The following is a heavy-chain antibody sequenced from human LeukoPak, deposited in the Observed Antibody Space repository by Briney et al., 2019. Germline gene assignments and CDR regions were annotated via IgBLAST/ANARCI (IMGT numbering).Heavy chain of an antibody. Sequence: WETLSLTCTVSSGSISSSGYYWDWIRQPPGKGLEWIGSISQSGTTYYNPPLKSRVTIFVDTSKSQFSLKLNSVTAADTAVYYCARRRVVARGYFDYWGQGVLVTVSS. D-gene: IGHD2-15*01. CDR1: SGSISSSGYY. CDR3: ARRRVVARGYFDY. J-gene: IGHJ4*02. CDR2: ISQSGTT. V-gene: IGHV4-39*01.